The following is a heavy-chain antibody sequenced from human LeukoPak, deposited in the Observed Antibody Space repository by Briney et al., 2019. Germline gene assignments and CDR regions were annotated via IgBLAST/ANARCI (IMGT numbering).Heavy chain of an antibody. CDR3: ARHRRNYGMDV. V-gene: IGHV4-59*01. J-gene: IGHJ6*02. CDR2: VDYSGSA. Sequence: SETLSLTCPVSGVSISSYYWSWIRQTPGKGLEWIGFVDYSGSADYNPSLKSRVTISVDTSKTQFSLKLSSVTAADTAVYYCARHRRNYGMDVWGQGTTVTVSS. CDR1: GVSISSYY.